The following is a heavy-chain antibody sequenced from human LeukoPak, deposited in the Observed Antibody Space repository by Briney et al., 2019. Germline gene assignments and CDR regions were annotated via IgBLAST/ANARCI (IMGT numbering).Heavy chain of an antibody. CDR3: AKGLYYYDSSGSYYFDY. CDR2: ISGSGGST. CDR1: GFTFSSYA. Sequence: GGSLRLSCAASGFTFSSYAMSWVRQAPGKGLEWVSAISGSGGSTYYADSVKGRFTISRDNSKNTLYLQMNSLRAEDTAVYYCAKGLYYYDSSGSYYFDYRGQGTLVTVSS. D-gene: IGHD3-22*01. J-gene: IGHJ4*02. V-gene: IGHV3-23*01.